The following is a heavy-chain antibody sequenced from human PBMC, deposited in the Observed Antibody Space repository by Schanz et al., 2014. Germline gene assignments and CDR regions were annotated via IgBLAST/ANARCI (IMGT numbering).Heavy chain of an antibody. CDR3: ARGGDSSGWYDRDIAHFDC. V-gene: IGHV1-18*01. D-gene: IGHD6-19*01. CDR1: GYTFSSYG. Sequence: QVQLVQSGAEVKKPGASVKVSCKASGYTFSSYGITWVRQAPGQGLEWMGWINGYNGHTLYAQKFRGRVTWTTDTATGTAYMELRSLRSDDTAVYYCARGGDSSGWYDRDIAHFDCWGQGTLXTVSS. CDR2: INGYNGHT. J-gene: IGHJ4*02.